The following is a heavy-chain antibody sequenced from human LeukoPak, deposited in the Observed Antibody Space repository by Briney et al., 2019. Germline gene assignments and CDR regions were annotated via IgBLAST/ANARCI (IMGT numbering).Heavy chain of an antibody. Sequence: SETLSPTCTVSGRSISSYSWSWIRQPPGKGLKGIGYIYYSGSTNYNPSLKSQVTISVDTSKNQFSLKLSSVTAADTAVYYCAIEGDYDGSGSPGLYWGQGTLVTVSS. J-gene: IGHJ4*02. CDR3: AIEGDYDGSGSPGLY. D-gene: IGHD3-10*01. V-gene: IGHV4-59*01. CDR1: GRSISSYS. CDR2: IYYSGST.